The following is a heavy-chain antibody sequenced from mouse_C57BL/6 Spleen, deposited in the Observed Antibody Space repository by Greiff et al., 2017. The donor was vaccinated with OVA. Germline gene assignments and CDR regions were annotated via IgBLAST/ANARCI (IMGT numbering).Heavy chain of an antibody. CDR2: IIPGGGST. J-gene: IGHJ2*01. Sequence: QVQLQQSGAELMKPGASVKLSCKAPGYTFTGYWIAWVKQRPGNGLEWIGEIIPGGGSTNYTEKLKGKATFTADNSSNTAYMQISSLTTEDSAIYDCARKGKFITTVVATCDYWGQGTTLTVSS. CDR3: ARKGKFITTVVATCDY. V-gene: IGHV1-9*01. D-gene: IGHD1-1*01. CDR1: GYTFTGYW.